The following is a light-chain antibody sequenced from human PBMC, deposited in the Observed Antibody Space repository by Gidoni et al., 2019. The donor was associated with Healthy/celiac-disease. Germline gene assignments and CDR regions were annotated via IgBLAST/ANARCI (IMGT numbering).Light chain of an antibody. J-gene: IGLJ2*01. Sequence: QSALTQPASVSGSPGPSITISCTGTSSDVGSYNLVSWYQQHPGKAPKLMIYEVSKRPSGVSNRFSGSKSGNTASLTISGLQAEDEADYYCCSYASSNTVIFGGGTKLTVL. CDR3: CSYASSNTVI. CDR1: SSDVGSYNL. V-gene: IGLV2-23*02. CDR2: EVS.